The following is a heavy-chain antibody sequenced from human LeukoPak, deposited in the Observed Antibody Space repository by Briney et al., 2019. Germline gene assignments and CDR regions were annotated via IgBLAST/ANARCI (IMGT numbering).Heavy chain of an antibody. CDR1: GYSFTSYW. Sequence: LGESLKISCKGSGYSFTSYWIGWVRQMPGEGLEWMGIICPGDSDTRYSPSFQGQVTISADKSISTAYLQWSSLKASDTAMYYCARPAGDSSGYYYFDYWGQGTLVTVSS. D-gene: IGHD3-22*01. V-gene: IGHV5-51*01. CDR3: ARPAGDSSGYYYFDY. J-gene: IGHJ4*02. CDR2: ICPGDSDT.